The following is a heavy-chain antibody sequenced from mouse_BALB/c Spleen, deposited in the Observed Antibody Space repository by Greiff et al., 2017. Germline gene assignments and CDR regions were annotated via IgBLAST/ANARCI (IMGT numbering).Heavy chain of an antibody. Sequence: VQLKESGAELVKPGASVKLSCTASGFNIKDTYMHWVKQRPEQGLEWIGRIDPANGNTKYDPKFQGKATITADTSSNTAYLQLISLTSEDTAVYYCARGPLGFAYWGQGTLVTVSA. J-gene: IGHJ3*01. CDR3: ARGPLGFAY. CDR2: IDPANGNT. CDR1: GFNIKDTY. V-gene: IGHV14-3*02.